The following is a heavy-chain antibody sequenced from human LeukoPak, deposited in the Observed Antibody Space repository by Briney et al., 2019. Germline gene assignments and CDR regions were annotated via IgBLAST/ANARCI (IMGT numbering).Heavy chain of an antibody. V-gene: IGHV3-23*01. J-gene: IGHJ4*02. D-gene: IGHD4/OR15-4a*01. CDR1: GFTFSSYA. CDR2: ITGSGGST. Sequence: PGGSLRLSCAASGFTFSSYAMSWVRQAPGKGLEWVSSITGSGGSTYYADSVKGRFTISRDNSKNTLYLQMNSLRAEDTAVYYCATVQTMQTSIPVALDYWGQGTLVTVSS. CDR3: ATVQTMQTSIPVALDY.